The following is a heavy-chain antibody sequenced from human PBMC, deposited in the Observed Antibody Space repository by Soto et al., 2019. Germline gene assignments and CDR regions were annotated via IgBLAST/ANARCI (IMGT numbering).Heavy chain of an antibody. CDR3: ARGPHSSSPGY. Sequence: PSETLSLTCAVYVGSFSCYYWSWIRQPPGKWLEWIGEINHSGSTKXXPSLKSRVXISVDTSKNQFXLKLSXFTSADTAVYYCARGPHSSSPGYWGQGTLVTVSS. D-gene: IGHD6-13*01. CDR1: VGSFSCYY. V-gene: IGHV4-34*01. J-gene: IGHJ4*02. CDR2: INHSGST.